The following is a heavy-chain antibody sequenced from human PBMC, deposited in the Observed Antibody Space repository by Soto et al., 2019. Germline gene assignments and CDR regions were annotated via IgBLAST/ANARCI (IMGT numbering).Heavy chain of an antibody. CDR3: ARGYYYDSSGYYYAFEY. D-gene: IGHD3-22*01. V-gene: IGHV3-21*01. CDR1: GFTFSSYS. Sequence: GGSLRLSCAASGFTFSSYSMNWVRQAPGKGLEWVSSISSSSSYIYYADSVKGRFTISRDNAKNSLYLQMNSLRAEDTAVYYCARGYYYDSSGYYYAFEYWGQGILVTVSS. J-gene: IGHJ4*02. CDR2: ISSSSSYI.